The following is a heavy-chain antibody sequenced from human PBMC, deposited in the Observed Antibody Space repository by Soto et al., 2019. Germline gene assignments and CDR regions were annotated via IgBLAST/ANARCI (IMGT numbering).Heavy chain of an antibody. CDR2: IYYSGST. V-gene: IGHV4-31*03. Sequence: SETLSLTCTVSGGSISSGGYYWSWIRQHPGKGLEWIGYIYYSGSTYYNPSLKSRVTISVDTSKNQFSLKLSSVTAADTAVYYCARGAYYYGSGSYYPIYYFDYWGQGTLVTVSS. CDR1: GGSISSGGYY. D-gene: IGHD3-10*01. CDR3: ARGAYYYGSGSYYPIYYFDY. J-gene: IGHJ4*02.